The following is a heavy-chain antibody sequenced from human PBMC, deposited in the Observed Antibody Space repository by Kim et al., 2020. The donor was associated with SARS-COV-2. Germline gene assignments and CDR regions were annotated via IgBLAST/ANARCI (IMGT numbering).Heavy chain of an antibody. CDR3: ARATNFLAVAGY. CDR2: ISYDGSNK. J-gene: IGHJ4*02. D-gene: IGHD6-19*01. Sequence: GGSLRLSCAASGFTFSSYAMHWVRQAPGKGLEWVAVISYDGSNKYYADSVKGRFTISRDNSKNTLYLQMNSLRAEDTAVYYCARATNFLAVAGYWGQGTLVTVSS. V-gene: IGHV3-30-3*01. CDR1: GFTFSSYA.